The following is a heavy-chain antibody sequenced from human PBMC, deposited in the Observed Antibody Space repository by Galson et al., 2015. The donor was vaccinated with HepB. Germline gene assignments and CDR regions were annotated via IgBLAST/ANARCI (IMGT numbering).Heavy chain of an antibody. CDR1: GGTFSSYA. V-gene: IGHV1-69*01. D-gene: IGHD3-22*01. CDR2: IIPIFGTA. CDR3: ARALGDYYDSSGSDAFDI. J-gene: IGHJ3*02. Sequence: SCKASGGTFSSYAISWARQAPGQGLEWMGGIIPIFGTANYAQKFQGRVTITADESTSTAYMELSSLRSEDTAVYYCARALGDYYDSSGSDAFDIWGQGTMVTVSS.